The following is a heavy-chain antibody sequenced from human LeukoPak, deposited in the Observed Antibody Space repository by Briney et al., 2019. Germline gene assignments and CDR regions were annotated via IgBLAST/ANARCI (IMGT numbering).Heavy chain of an antibody. J-gene: IGHJ6*02. CDR3: ARGPTMVRGVPLYGMDV. Sequence: SQTLSLTCTVSGGSISSENYYWSWLRQPPGKGLEWIGYIYYSGSTHYNPSLKSRFTISVDTSKNQFSLKLSSVTAADTAVYYCARGPTMVRGVPLYGMDVWGQGTTVTVSS. V-gene: IGHV4-30-4*01. CDR1: GGSISSENYY. CDR2: IYYSGST. D-gene: IGHD3-10*01.